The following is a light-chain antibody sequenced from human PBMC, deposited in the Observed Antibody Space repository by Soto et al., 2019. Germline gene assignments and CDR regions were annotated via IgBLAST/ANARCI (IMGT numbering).Light chain of an antibody. Sequence: DIQMTQSPSSLSASVGDRVTITCRASQGISNYLDWYQQKPGKVPKLLIYSASTLQLGIPSRFSGSGSGTDFTLTISSLQPEDVATYYCQKHNSAPFTFGPGTKVDIK. V-gene: IGKV1-27*01. CDR3: QKHNSAPFT. J-gene: IGKJ3*01. CDR1: QGISNY. CDR2: SAS.